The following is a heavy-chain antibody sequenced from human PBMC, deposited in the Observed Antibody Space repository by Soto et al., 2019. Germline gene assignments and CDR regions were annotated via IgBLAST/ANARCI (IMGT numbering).Heavy chain of an antibody. V-gene: IGHV4-59*08. CDR1: GASMSGHY. CDR2: IHSSGNS. D-gene: IGHD2-21*02. J-gene: IGHJ6*03. CDR3: ARHKGDLISPYKFYYYMDV. Sequence: QVQLQESGPGLVNSSGTLSLTCTVSGASMSGHYWSWIRLPPGRGLEWIAYIHSSGNSTSNPSLMMRFNIPAETSKNQFALRLRSVTAADTAMYYCARHKGDLISPYKFYYYMDVWGKGTRVTVSS.